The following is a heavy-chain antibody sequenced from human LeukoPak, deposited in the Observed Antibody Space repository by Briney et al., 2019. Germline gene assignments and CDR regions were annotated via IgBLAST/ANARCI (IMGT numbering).Heavy chain of an antibody. CDR3: ARGRRQKPFDQ. V-gene: IGHV4-34*01. CDR1: GGSFSGYY. J-gene: IGHJ4*02. Sequence: PSETLSLTCAVYGGSFSGYYWSWIRQPPGKGLEWMGGINHSGSTNYNPSLKSRVTISVDTSKNQFSLKLSSVTAAHTAVYYCARGRRQKPFDQGGQGTLDTVSS. CDR2: INHSGST.